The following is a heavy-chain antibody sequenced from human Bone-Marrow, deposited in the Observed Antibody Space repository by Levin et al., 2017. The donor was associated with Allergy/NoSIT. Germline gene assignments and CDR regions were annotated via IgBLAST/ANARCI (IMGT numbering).Heavy chain of an antibody. CDR3: VRDRRYGDY. Sequence: GESLKISCKTHGYTFGSYGILWVRQAPGQALEWIGWIDGDSGDTKFSQKVQGRIFMTVDPSTSTAFMELRNLESDDTAVYFCVRDRRYGDYWGQGTLVTVSA. J-gene: IGHJ4*02. CDR1: GYTFGSYG. CDR2: IDGDSGDT. V-gene: IGHV1-18*01. D-gene: IGHD4-17*01.